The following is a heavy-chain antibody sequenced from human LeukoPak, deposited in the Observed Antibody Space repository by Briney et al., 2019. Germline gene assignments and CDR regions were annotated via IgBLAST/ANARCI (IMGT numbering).Heavy chain of an antibody. CDR3: ARGDFWSGYANDY. Sequence: TGGSLRLSCAASGFTFSSYWMSWVRQAPGKGLEWVANIKQDGSEKYYVDSVKGRYTIYRDNAKNSLYLQMNSLRAEDTAVYYCARGDFWSGYANDYWGQGTLVTASS. J-gene: IGHJ4*02. V-gene: IGHV3-7*01. D-gene: IGHD3-3*01. CDR1: GFTFSSYW. CDR2: IKQDGSEK.